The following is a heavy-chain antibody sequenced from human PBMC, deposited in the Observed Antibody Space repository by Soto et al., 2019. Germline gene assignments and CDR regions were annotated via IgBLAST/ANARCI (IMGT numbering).Heavy chain of an antibody. D-gene: IGHD3-3*01. CDR1: GYTFTSYG. Sequence: ASVKVSCKASGYTFTSYGISWVRQAPGQGLEWMGWISAYNGNTNYAQKLQGRVTMTTDTSTSTAYMELRSLRSDDTAVYYCARRRGVRSGYYPYWYFDLWGRGTLVTVSS. CDR2: ISAYNGNT. V-gene: IGHV1-18*01. J-gene: IGHJ2*01. CDR3: ARRRGVRSGYYPYWYFDL.